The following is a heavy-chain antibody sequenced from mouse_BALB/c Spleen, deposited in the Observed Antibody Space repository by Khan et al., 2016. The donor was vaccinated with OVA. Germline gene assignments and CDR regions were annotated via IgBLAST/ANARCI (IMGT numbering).Heavy chain of an antibody. Sequence: VQLQQSGPSLVKPSQTLSLTCSVTGDSITSGYCNWIRKFPGNNLEYMGYISYSGNTYSNPSLNSRISITRDTSKNQYYLQLNSVTTEDTATDYGACELRGFAYWGQGTLVTVSA. D-gene: IGHD1-1*01. J-gene: IGHJ3*01. CDR3: ACELRGFAY. V-gene: IGHV3-8*02. CDR1: GDSITSGY. CDR2: ISYSGNT.